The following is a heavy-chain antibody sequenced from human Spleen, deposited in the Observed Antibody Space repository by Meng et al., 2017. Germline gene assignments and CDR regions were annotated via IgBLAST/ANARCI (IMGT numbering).Heavy chain of an antibody. V-gene: IGHV3-74*01. D-gene: IGHD2/OR15-2a*01. CDR3: ASSDAFTFQAPFDY. Sequence: GGSLRLSCAASGFTFSAYNMHWVRQAPGKGLVWVSRINDDGSATTYTDSVKGRFTVSRDNAKNTLYLQMNGLRVEDTAIYFCASSDAFTFQAPFDYWGQGALVTVSS. CDR1: GFTFSAYN. CDR2: INDDGSAT. J-gene: IGHJ4*02.